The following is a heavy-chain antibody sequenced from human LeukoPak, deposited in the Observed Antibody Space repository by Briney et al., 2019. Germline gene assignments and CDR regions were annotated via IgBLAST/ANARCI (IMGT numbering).Heavy chain of an antibody. CDR1: GGNFSSYT. J-gene: IGHJ4*02. Sequence: GASVKVSCKAAGGNFSSYTISWVRQAPGQGREWMGRIIPILGIANYAQKFQGRVTITADKSTSTAYMELSSLRSEDTAVYYCASTAPAATKVYWGQGTLVTVSS. CDR3: ASTAPAATKVY. CDR2: IIPILGIA. D-gene: IGHD2-15*01. V-gene: IGHV1-69*02.